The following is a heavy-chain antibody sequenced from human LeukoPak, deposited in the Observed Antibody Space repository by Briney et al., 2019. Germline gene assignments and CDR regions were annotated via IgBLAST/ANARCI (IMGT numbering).Heavy chain of an antibody. D-gene: IGHD2-21*02. Sequence: PGGSLRLSCAASGFTVGNNYMSWVRQAPGKGLEWVSVIYSGGSTYYADSVKGRFTISRDSSENTLYLQMNSLRAEDTAVYYCARGGGAYCGGDCHWNFDYWGQGTLVTVSS. CDR3: ARGGGAYCGGDCHWNFDY. CDR1: GFTVGNNY. CDR2: IYSGGST. J-gene: IGHJ4*02. V-gene: IGHV3-53*01.